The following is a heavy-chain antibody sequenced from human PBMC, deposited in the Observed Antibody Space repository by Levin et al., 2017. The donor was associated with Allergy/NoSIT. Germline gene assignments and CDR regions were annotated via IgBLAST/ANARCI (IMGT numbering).Heavy chain of an antibody. CDR2: INLSGNT. V-gene: IGHV4-34*01. J-gene: IGHJ3*02. Sequence: PGGSLRLSCAVNGGSFSNYYWSWIRQPPGKGLEWIGEINLSGNTKSNPSLKSRVTISIDTYKNQFSLKLSSVTAADTAMYYCARPATARSVDIWGQGTMVTVSS. CDR1: GGSFSNYY. CDR3: ARPATARSVDI.